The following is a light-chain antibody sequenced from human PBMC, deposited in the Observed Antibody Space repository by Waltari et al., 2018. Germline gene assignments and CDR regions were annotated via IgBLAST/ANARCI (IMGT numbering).Light chain of an antibody. CDR2: GAS. CDR3: QQYDTSPRT. V-gene: IGKV3-20*01. CDR1: QSISGSY. J-gene: IGKJ1*01. Sequence: DIVLTQSPSTLSLSAGEGATLSCRASQSISGSYLAWYQQKPGQAPRLLIFGASIRGTGIPDKYSGSGSETDFTLTISRLDPEDSAVYYCQQYDTSPRTFGPGTKVEI.